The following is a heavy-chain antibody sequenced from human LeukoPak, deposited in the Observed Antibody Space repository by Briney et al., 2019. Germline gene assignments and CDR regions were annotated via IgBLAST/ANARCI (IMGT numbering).Heavy chain of an antibody. CDR1: GFIFSSYS. CDR2: VSSDGSKK. J-gene: IGHJ3*02. Sequence: GGSLRLSCAASGFIFSSYSVHWVRQAPGKGLEWVAVVSSDGSKKFYADSVKGRFSISRDNSKNTLYLQMNSLRTEDTAVYYCAREVMAKRRAFDIWGQGTVVTVSS. D-gene: IGHD2-8*01. CDR3: AREVMAKRRAFDI. V-gene: IGHV3-30-3*01.